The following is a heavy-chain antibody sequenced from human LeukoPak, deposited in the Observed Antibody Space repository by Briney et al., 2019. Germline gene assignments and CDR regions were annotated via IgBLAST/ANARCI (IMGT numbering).Heavy chain of an antibody. CDR1: GFSLSTSGMC. CDR3: ARIRKSDHGHYIHFDY. J-gene: IGHJ4*02. V-gene: IGHV2-70*11. D-gene: IGHD4-17*01. CDR2: IDWDDDK. Sequence: SGPALVKPTQTLKLTCTFSGFSLSTSGMCVSWIRQPPGKALEWLARIDWDDDKNYSTSLKTRLTISKDTSKNQVVLTMTNMDPVDTATYYCARIRKSDHGHYIHFDYWGQGTLVTVSS.